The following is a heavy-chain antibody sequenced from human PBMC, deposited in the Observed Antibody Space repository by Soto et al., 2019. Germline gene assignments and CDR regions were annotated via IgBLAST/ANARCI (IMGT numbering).Heavy chain of an antibody. V-gene: IGHV4-4*02. CDR2: IHDSGST. Sequence: PSETLSLTCAVSGGYITSANWWSWVRQPPGKGLGWIGKIHDSGSTNNNPSLKSRVTISVDKSKNQVSLRLTSVTAADTAVYYCAKEGYYYMDVWGQGTTVTVSS. CDR3: AKEGYYYMDV. CDR1: GGYITSANW. J-gene: IGHJ6*02.